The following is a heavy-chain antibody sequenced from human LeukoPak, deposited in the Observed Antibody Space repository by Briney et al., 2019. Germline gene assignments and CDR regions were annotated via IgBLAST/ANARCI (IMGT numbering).Heavy chain of an antibody. CDR1: GGSISSSNW. V-gene: IGHV4-4*02. J-gene: IGHJ5*02. CDR3: ARGPRYDFWNGYQPVVVRAGWFDP. D-gene: IGHD3-3*01. Sequence: SETLSLTCAVSGGSISSSNWWSWVRQPPGKGLEWIGEIYHSGSTNYNPSLKSRVTISVDKSKNHFSLKLNSVTAADTAVYYCARGPRYDFWNGYQPVVVRAGWFDPWGQGTLVTVSS. CDR2: IYHSGST.